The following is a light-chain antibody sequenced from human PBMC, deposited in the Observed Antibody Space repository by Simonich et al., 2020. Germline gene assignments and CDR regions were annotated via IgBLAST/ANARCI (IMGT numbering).Light chain of an antibody. CDR3: QVWDSSSDHPVV. CDR1: NIGSKS. J-gene: IGLJ2*01. CDR2: DDS. V-gene: IGLV3-21*03. Sequence: SYVLTQPPSVSVAPGKTARITCGGNNIGSKSVHWYQQKPGQAPVLVVYDDSDRPSGIRERFSGSNSGNTATLTISRVEAGDEADYYCQVWDSSSDHPVVFGGGTKLTVL.